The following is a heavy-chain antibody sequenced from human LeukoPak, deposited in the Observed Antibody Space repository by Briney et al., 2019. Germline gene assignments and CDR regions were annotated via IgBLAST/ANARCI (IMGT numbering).Heavy chain of an antibody. Sequence: PGGSLRLSCAASGLTFSNYAMTWVRQAPGRGLEWVSSISGSGGSTYYADSVKGRFTISRDNSKNTLYLQMYSLRAEDTAVYYCAKVEGASKASVYWGQGALVTVSS. CDR1: GLTFSNYA. CDR2: ISGSGGST. J-gene: IGHJ4*02. CDR3: AKVEGASKASVY. V-gene: IGHV3-23*01. D-gene: IGHD1-1*01.